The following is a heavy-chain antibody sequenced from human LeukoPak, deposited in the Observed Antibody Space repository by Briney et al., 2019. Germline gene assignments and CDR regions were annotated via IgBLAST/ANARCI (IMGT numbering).Heavy chain of an antibody. V-gene: IGHV3-30*18. J-gene: IGHJ3*02. CDR2: ISYDGSNK. CDR3: AKEHYYDSSGYYVNHAFDI. D-gene: IGHD3-22*01. Sequence: GRSLRLSCAASGFTFSSYGMHWVRQTPGKGLEWVAVISYDGSNKYYADSVKGRFTISRDNSKNTLYLQMNSLRAEDTAVYYCAKEHYYDSSGYYVNHAFDIWGQGTMVTVSS. CDR1: GFTFSSYG.